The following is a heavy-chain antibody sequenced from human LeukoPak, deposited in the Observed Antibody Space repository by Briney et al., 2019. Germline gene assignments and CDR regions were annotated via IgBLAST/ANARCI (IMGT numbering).Heavy chain of an antibody. CDR1: GYTFTSYD. CDR3: ARGGYDYVWGSYRYTWGWFDP. V-gene: IGHV1-8*01. D-gene: IGHD3-16*02. J-gene: IGHJ5*02. CDR2: MNPNRGNT. Sequence: VASVKVSCKASGYTFTSYDINWVRQATGQGLEWMGWMNPNRGNTGYAQKFQGRVTMTRNTPIGTASMELSSLRSEDTAVYYCARGGYDYVWGSYRYTWGWFDPWGQGTLVTVSS.